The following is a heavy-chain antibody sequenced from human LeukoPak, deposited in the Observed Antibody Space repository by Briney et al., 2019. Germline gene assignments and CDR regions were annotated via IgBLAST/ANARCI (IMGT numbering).Heavy chain of an antibody. D-gene: IGHD6-19*01. CDR2: INSDGSST. V-gene: IGHV3-74*01. CDR1: GFTLSSYW. J-gene: IGHJ4*02. Sequence: GGSLRLSCAASGFTLSSYWMHWVRQGPGKGMVWVSRINSDGSSTSYADSVRGRFTISRDNANNTLYLQMNSLRAEDTAVYYCARDLVGSSGWWDFDYWGQGTLVTVSS. CDR3: ARDLVGSSGWWDFDY.